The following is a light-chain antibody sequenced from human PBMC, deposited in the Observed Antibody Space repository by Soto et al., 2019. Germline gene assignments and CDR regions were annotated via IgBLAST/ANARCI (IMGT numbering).Light chain of an antibody. CDR1: RSNIGTGYD. CDR3: QTYDSSLSGVL. J-gene: IGLJ3*02. CDR2: GNT. V-gene: IGLV1-40*01. Sequence: VLTQPPSVSGAPGQRVTISCTGSRSNIGTGYDVHWYQHLPGTAPKLLIYGNTNRPSGVPDRFSGSKSGTSASLAITGLQAEDEADYYCQTYDSSLSGVLFGGGTKLTVL.